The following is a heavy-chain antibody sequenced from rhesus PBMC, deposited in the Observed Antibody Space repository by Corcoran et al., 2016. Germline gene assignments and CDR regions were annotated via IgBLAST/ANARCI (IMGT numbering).Heavy chain of an antibody. J-gene: IGHJ4*01. CDR2: IFVIIGST. CDR1: GGSISGGYG. Sequence: QVQLQESGPGLVKPSETLSLTCAVSGGSISGGYGWSWIRQPPGKGREWIGNIFVIIGSTYYTPSLKSRVTISRDTSTTQFSLKLSSVTAADTAVYYCARLSSYYCDYWGQGVLVTVSS. CDR3: ARLSSYYCDY. V-gene: IGHV4S7*01.